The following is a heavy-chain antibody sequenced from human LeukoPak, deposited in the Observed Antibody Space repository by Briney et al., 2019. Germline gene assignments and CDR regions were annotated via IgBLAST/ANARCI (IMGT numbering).Heavy chain of an antibody. J-gene: IGHJ6*03. CDR3: ARVYSSSWYRNYYYMDV. D-gene: IGHD6-13*01. Sequence: SETLSLTCAVYGGSFSGYYWSWIRQPPGKGLEWIGEINHSGSTNYNPSLKSRVTISVDTSKNQFSLKLSSVTAADTAVCYCARVYSSSWYRNYYYMDVWGKGTTVTISS. V-gene: IGHV4-34*01. CDR2: INHSGST. CDR1: GGSFSGYY.